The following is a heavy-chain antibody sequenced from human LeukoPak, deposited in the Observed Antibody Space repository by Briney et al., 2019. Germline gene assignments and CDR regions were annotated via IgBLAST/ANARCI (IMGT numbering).Heavy chain of an antibody. CDR3: ARGPLRGQWLVLGY. J-gene: IGHJ4*02. Sequence: SETLSLTCTVSGGSISSSSYYWGWIRQPPGKGLEWIGSIYYSGSTYYNPSLKSRVTISVDTSKNQFSLQLNSVTPEDTAVYYCARGPLRGQWLVLGYWGQGTLVTVSS. CDR2: IYYSGST. D-gene: IGHD6-19*01. CDR1: GGSISSSSYY. V-gene: IGHV4-39*07.